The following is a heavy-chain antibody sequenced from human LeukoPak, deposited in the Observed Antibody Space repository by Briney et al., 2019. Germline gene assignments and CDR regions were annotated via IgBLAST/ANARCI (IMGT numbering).Heavy chain of an antibody. CDR2: ISSSSSTI. CDR3: ARVGSSLTYYFDY. D-gene: IGHD6-13*01. Sequence: HPGGSLRLSCAASGFTFSSYSMNWVRQAPGKGLEWVSYISSSSSTIYYAGSVKGRFTNSRDNAKNSLYLQMNSLRPEDTAVYYCARVGSSLTYYFDYWGQGTLVTVSS. CDR1: GFTFSSYS. V-gene: IGHV3-48*04. J-gene: IGHJ4*02.